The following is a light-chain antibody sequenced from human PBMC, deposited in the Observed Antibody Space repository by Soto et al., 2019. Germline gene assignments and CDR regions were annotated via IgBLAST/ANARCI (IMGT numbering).Light chain of an antibody. CDR3: QQRHNWPPT. J-gene: IGKJ4*01. Sequence: EIVLTQSPATLSLSPGERATLSCRASQTVSSYLAWYQQKPGQAPRLLIYDASNRATGIPARLSGGGSGTDFTLTISSLEPEDFAVYYCQQRHNWPPTFGGGTKVEIK. CDR1: QTVSSY. CDR2: DAS. V-gene: IGKV3-11*01.